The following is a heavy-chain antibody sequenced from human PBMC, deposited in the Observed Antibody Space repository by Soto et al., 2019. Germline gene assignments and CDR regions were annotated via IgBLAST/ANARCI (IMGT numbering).Heavy chain of an antibody. Sequence: EVQLLESGGGLVQPGGSLRLYCAASGFTFSSYAMSWVRQAPGKGLEWVSAISGSGGSTYYADSVKGRFTISRDNSNNTLYLQMNSLRAEDTAVYYCAKASRLQLWFDYWGQGTLVTVSS. CDR1: GFTFSSYA. CDR2: ISGSGGST. CDR3: AKASRLQLWFDY. V-gene: IGHV3-23*01. J-gene: IGHJ4*02. D-gene: IGHD5-18*01.